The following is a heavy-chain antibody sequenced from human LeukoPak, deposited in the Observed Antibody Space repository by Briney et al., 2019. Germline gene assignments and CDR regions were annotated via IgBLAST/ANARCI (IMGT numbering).Heavy chain of an antibody. V-gene: IGHV1-8*01. Sequence: ASVKVSCKASGYTFTSYEIHWVRQATGQGLEWMGWMNPNSGNTGYAQKFQGRVTITRYTSINTAYMELSSLRSEDTAVYYCARGASRSFDYWGQGTLVTVSS. CDR1: GYTFTSYE. J-gene: IGHJ4*02. CDR3: ARGASRSFDY. CDR2: MNPNSGNT.